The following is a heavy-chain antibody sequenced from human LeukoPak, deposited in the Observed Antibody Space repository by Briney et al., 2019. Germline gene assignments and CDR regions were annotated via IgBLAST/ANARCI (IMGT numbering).Heavy chain of an antibody. Sequence: SETLSLTCTVSGASISSDYWSWIRQPPGRRPEWIGYIYSSGTTKYSPSLQSRVTISIDTSKNQFSLKLMSMTAADTAVYFCSRLLPSRPDFYFDYWGQGTLVTVSS. CDR1: GASISSDY. CDR2: IYSSGTT. D-gene: IGHD6-6*01. V-gene: IGHV4-4*09. CDR3: SRLLPSRPDFYFDY. J-gene: IGHJ4*02.